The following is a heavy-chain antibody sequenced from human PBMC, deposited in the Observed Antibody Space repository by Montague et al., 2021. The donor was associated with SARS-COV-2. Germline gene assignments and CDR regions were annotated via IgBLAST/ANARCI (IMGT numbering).Heavy chain of an antibody. D-gene: IGHD4-17*01. CDR3: ARAPDDYGTFGY. J-gene: IGHJ4*02. CDR2: IYTSGRT. V-gene: IGHV4-61*02. Sequence: TLSLTCSVSGDSIGSGSCYWSWIRRAAGEGLEWIGRIYTSGRTDYNPSLINRVIISLDTSKNQFSLKLSSLTTADTGVYYCARAPDDYGTFGYWGQGIPVIVSS. CDR1: GDSIGSGSCY.